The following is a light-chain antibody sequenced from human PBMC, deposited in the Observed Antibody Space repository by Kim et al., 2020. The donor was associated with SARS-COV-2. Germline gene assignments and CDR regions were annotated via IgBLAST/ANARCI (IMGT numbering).Light chain of an antibody. Sequence: RVNISYTGGSSNIGADYGVHWYQQLPGTAPKLLIHGFSNPPSGVPDRFSGFKSDTSASLAITGHQAEDEAAYYCQSYDSSLSHVVFGGGTQLDRP. CDR3: QSYDSSLSHVV. J-gene: IGLJ2*01. CDR2: GFS. CDR1: SSNIGADYG. V-gene: IGLV1-40*01.